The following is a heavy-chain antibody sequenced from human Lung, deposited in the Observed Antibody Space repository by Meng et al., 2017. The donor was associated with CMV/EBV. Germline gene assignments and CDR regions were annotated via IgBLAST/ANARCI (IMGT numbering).Heavy chain of an antibody. CDR2: INPNNGDT. V-gene: IGHV1-2*02. J-gene: IGHJ5*02. Sequence: ASVKVSCKPSGYTFSAYYIHWVRQAPGQGLDYMGWINPNNGDTNYAQNFKGRVTFIKDTSISTAYMELSRLRYDDTAVYYCARGSYFDFWSGSRLDPWGQGTXVTVSS. CDR3: ARGSYFDFWSGSRLDP. CDR1: GYTFSAYY. D-gene: IGHD3-3*01.